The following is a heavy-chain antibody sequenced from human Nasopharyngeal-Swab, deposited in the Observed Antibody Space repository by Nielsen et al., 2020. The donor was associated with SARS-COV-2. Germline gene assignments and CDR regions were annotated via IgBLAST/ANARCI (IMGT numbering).Heavy chain of an antibody. Sequence: GRSLPLSCAASDFSFRTSWLTWVRQAPGHGLEWVAGINESRSRHLHVDSVRDRFTISRDYAKKSLYLQMSTLRAEDTTVDYCLSKVFDPWGQGTLVTVSS. CDR1: DFSFRTSW. V-gene: IGHV3-7*03. CDR3: LSKVFDP. CDR2: INESRSRH. J-gene: IGHJ5*02. D-gene: IGHD4-11*01.